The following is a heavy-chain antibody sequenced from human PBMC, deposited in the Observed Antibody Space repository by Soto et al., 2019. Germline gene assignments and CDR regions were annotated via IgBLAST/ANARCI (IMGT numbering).Heavy chain of an antibody. CDR3: ARMASAGTLHWFDP. CDR1: GYTFIKYD. D-gene: IGHD6-13*01. CDR2: MNPGSGKT. Sequence: ASVKVSCKASGYTFIKYDIRWVRQSTGQGLEWMGWMNPGSGKTGYANKFQGRVTMTRDASTSTAHLELSSLTSEDTAVYYCARMASAGTLHWFDPWGQGTQVTVSS. J-gene: IGHJ5*02. V-gene: IGHV1-8*01.